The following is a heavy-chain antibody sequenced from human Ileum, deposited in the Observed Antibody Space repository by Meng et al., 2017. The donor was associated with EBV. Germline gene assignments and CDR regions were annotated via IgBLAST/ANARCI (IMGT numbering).Heavy chain of an antibody. CDR1: GGFLGVSH. J-gene: IGHJ5*02. Sequence: QWQLQRWGAGLLKPSGTLPLTVAVYGGFLGVSHWSWIRQSPGKGLEWIGEINHSGSTNYNPSLKSRVTISVDTSKNQFSLKLTSVTAADTAVYYCAREARSSGYHPGIGPWGQGTLVTVSS. CDR3: AREARSSGYHPGIGP. CDR2: INHSGST. V-gene: IGHV4-34*02. D-gene: IGHD3-22*01.